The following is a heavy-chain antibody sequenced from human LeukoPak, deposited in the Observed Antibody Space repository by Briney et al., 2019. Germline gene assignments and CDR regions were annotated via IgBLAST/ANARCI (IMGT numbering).Heavy chain of an antibody. Sequence: PGGSLRLSCAASGFTFSSYWMSWVRQAPGKGLEWVANIKQDGSEKYYVDSVKGRFTISRDNAKNSLYLQMNSLRAEDTAVYYCARLFPFSGYYYAAYAFDIWGQGTMVTVSS. V-gene: IGHV3-7*01. CDR2: IKQDGSEK. J-gene: IGHJ3*02. D-gene: IGHD3-22*01. CDR3: ARLFPFSGYYYAAYAFDI. CDR1: GFTFSSYW.